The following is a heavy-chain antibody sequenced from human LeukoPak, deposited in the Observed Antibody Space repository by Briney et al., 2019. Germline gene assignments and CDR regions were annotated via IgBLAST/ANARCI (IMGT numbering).Heavy chain of an antibody. CDR1: GFTFSSYS. CDR2: ISSSSSYI. D-gene: IGHD3-3*01. J-gene: IGHJ4*02. CDR3: AIIVRFTW. Sequence: GGSLRLSCAASGFTFSSYSMNWVRQAPGKGLEWVSSISSSSSYIYYADSVKGRFTISRDNSKNTLYLQMNSLRAEDTAVYYCAIIVRFTWWGQGTLVTVSS. V-gene: IGHV3-21*04.